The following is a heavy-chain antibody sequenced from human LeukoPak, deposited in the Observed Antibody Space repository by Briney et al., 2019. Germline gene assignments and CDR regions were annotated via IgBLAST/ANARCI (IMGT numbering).Heavy chain of an antibody. Sequence: GGSLRLSCAASGFTFSSYWMHWVRHAPGKGLVWVSRIHSDGSSTSYADSVRGRFTISRDDAKSTLYLQMNSLRAEDTAVYYCARSGWPYYFDYWGQGTLVTVSS. J-gene: IGHJ4*02. CDR2: IHSDGSST. CDR3: ARSGWPYYFDY. V-gene: IGHV3-74*01. CDR1: GFTFSSYW. D-gene: IGHD3-22*01.